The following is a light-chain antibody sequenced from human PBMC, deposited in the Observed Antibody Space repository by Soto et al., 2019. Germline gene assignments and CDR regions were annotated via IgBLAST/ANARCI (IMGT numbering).Light chain of an antibody. J-gene: IGKJ1*01. CDR2: GAS. CDR1: QSLSSN. Sequence: EIVLTQSPATLSVSLGERVTLSCRASQSLSSNLAWHQQKPGQAPRLLIYGASTRATGIPARFSGSGSGTEFTLTISSLQSEDFAVYYCQLLETFGQGTKVDIK. CDR3: QLLET. V-gene: IGKV3-15*01.